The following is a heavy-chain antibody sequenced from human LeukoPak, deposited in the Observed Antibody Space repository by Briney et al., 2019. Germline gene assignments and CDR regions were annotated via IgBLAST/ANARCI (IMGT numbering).Heavy chain of an antibody. D-gene: IGHD3-10*01. Sequence: GGSLRLSCAASGFTFSSYGMRWVRPAPGKGLEWVAVISYDGSNKYYADSVKGRFTISRDNSKNTLYLQMNSLRDEDTGVYYCANDYGSGSRAINPDYWGQATLVTVS. CDR2: ISYDGSNK. V-gene: IGHV3-30*18. CDR3: ANDYGSGSRAINPDY. CDR1: GFTFSSYG. J-gene: IGHJ4*02.